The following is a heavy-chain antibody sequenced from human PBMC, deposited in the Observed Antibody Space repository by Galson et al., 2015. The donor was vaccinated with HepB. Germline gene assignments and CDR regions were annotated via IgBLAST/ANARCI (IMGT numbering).Heavy chain of an antibody. CDR2: FNPYNRET. CDR3: AMGALVAGVDGTPSSWFDP. V-gene: IGHV1-18*04. D-gene: IGHD2-15*01. J-gene: IGHJ5*02. CDR1: GYTFSSYS. Sequence: SVKVSCKASGYTFSSYSITWVRQAPGQGLEWVGWFNPYNRETTFARKFQGRITMTTDTFTSTAYMQVKSLRPGDTAVYYCAMGALVAGVDGTPSSWFDPWGQGTLVTVSS.